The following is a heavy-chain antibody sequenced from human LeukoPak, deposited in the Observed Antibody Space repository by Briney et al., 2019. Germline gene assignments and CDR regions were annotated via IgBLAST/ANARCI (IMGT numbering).Heavy chain of an antibody. CDR1: GFTFSSYW. D-gene: IGHD4-17*01. Sequence: GGSLRLSCAASGFTFSSYWMSWVRQAPGKGLEWVANIKQDGSEKYYVDSVKGRFTISRDNAKDSLYLQMNSLRAEDTAVYYCARDPTTVTPIGDYWGQGTLVTVSS. CDR3: ARDPTTVTPIGDY. J-gene: IGHJ4*02. V-gene: IGHV3-7*01. CDR2: IKQDGSEK.